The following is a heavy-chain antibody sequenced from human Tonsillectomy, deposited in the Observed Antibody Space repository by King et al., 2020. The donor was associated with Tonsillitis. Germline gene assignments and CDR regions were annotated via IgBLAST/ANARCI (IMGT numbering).Heavy chain of an antibody. J-gene: IGHJ5*02. CDR1: GGSISGNGYY. CDR2: VYYSGNS. Sequence: LQLQESGPGLMRPSETLSLSCNVSGGSISGNGYYWDWIRQPPGKGLEWIASVYYSGNSFYNPSFGSRLTISVDTSKNHFSLRLSSVTAADTAVYYCGGSGGGSIFSRWFDPWGRGTLVTVSS. V-gene: IGHV4-39*02. CDR3: GGSGGGSIFSRWFDP. D-gene: IGHD3-3*01.